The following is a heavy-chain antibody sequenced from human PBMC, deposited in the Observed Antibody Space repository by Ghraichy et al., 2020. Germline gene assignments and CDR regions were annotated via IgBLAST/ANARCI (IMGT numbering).Heavy chain of an antibody. V-gene: IGHV3-23*01. CDR3: AKFRTAASGHDASDI. Sequence: GGSLRLSCAASGFTFTSSGMSWVRQAPGKGLEWVSSISASGGSTYYADSVRGRFTISRDNSKNTVFLQVDSLGAEDTAVYYCAKFRTAASGHDASDIWGQGTMVTVSS. CDR1: GFTFTSSG. CDR2: ISASGGST. D-gene: IGHD6-13*01. J-gene: IGHJ3*02.